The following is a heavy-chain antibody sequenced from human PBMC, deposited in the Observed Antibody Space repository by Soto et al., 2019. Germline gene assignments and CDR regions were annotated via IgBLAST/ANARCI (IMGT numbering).Heavy chain of an antibody. V-gene: IGHV3-48*02. CDR3: ARDRAVGAT. CDR1: GFIFSNAW. Sequence: GGSLRLSCAASGFIFSNAWINWVRQAPGKGLEWVSYISSSSSTIYYADSVKGRFTISRDNAKNSLYLQMNSLRDEDTAVYYCARDRAVGATGGQGTLVTVSS. D-gene: IGHD1-26*01. CDR2: ISSSSSTI. J-gene: IGHJ4*02.